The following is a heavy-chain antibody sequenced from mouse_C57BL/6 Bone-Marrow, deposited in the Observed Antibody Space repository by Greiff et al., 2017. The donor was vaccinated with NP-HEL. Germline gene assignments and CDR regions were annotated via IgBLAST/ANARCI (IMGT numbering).Heavy chain of an antibody. CDR1: GYTFTSYG. Sequence: QVQLQQSGAELARPGASVKLSCKASGYTFTSYGISWVKQRTGQGLEWIGEIYPRSGNTYYNEKFKGKATLTADKSSSTAYMELRSLTSEDSAVSFCARSPYYSGIPSWYSDVWGTGNTVTLSS. D-gene: IGHD1-1*01. J-gene: IGHJ1*03. CDR3: ARSPYYSGIPSWYSDV. CDR2: IYPRSGNT. V-gene: IGHV1-81*01.